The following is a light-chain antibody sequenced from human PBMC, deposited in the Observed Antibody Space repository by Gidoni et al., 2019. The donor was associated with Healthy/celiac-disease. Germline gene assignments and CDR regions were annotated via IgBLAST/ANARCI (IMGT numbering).Light chain of an antibody. Sequence: DIVMTQCPDSLAVHLDERATTTCKSSQRVLYSSNNKNYLSWYQQQPGQPPKLLIYLASTREFGVPDRFSVSGSGTDFALTLSILQAEDVAFYYCQQYYSTPPLYTFGQGTKLEIK. V-gene: IGKV4-1*01. CDR1: QRVLYSSNNKNY. CDR3: QQYYSTPPLYT. J-gene: IGKJ2*01. CDR2: LAS.